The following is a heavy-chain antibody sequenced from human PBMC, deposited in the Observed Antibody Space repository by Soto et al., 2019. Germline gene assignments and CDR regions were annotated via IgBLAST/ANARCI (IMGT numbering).Heavy chain of an antibody. J-gene: IGHJ6*02. CDR2: ISYDGSNK. CDR1: GFTFSSYG. CDR3: AKDGHTHSTVVYYYGMDV. D-gene: IGHD4-17*01. V-gene: IGHV3-30*18. Sequence: GGSLRLSCAASGFTFSSYGMHWVRQAPGKGLEWVAVISYDGSNKYYADSVKGRFTISRDNSKNTLYLQMNSLRAEDTAVYYCAKDGHTHSTVVYYYGMDVWGQGTTVTAP.